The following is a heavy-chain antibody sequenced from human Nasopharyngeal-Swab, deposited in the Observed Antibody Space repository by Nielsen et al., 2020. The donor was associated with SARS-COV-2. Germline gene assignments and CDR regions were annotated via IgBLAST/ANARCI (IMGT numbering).Heavy chain of an antibody. CDR1: GFTFSNAW. D-gene: IGHD6-13*01. V-gene: IGHV3-15*01. CDR3: TTDLMRRVYSSSWYPLYYYGMDV. Sequence: GESLQISCAASGFTFSNAWMSWIRQAPGKGMEWVGRIKSKTDGGTTDYAAPVKGRFTISRDDSKNTLYLPMNSLKTEDTAGYYCTTDLMRRVYSSSWYPLYYYGMDVWGQGTTVTVSS. J-gene: IGHJ6*02. CDR2: IKSKTDGGTT.